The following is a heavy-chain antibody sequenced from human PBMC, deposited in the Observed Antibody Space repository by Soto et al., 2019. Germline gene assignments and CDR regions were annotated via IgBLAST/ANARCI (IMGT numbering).Heavy chain of an antibody. CDR3: ARHTNYGSGGMGWFDP. V-gene: IGHV4-39*01. CDR1: GGSISSSSYY. J-gene: IGHJ5*02. D-gene: IGHD3-10*01. CDR2: IYYSGST. Sequence: QLQLQESGPGLVKPSETLSLTCTVSGGSISSSSYYWGWIRQPPGKGLEWIGSIYYSGSTYYNPSLKSRVTISVDTSKNQFSLKLSSVTAADTAVYYCARHTNYGSGGMGWFDPWGQGTLVTVSS.